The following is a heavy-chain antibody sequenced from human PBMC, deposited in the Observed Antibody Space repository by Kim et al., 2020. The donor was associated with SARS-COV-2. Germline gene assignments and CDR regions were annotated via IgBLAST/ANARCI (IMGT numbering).Heavy chain of an antibody. Sequence: SETLSLTCAVYGGSFSGYYWSWIRQPPGKGLEWIGEINHSGSTNYNPSLKSRVTISVDTSKNQFSLKLSSVTAADTAVYYCARDEYCSGGSCYGWIDYWGQGTLVTVSS. CDR1: GGSFSGYY. CDR2: INHSGST. J-gene: IGHJ4*02. D-gene: IGHD2-15*01. CDR3: ARDEYCSGGSCYGWIDY. V-gene: IGHV4-34*01.